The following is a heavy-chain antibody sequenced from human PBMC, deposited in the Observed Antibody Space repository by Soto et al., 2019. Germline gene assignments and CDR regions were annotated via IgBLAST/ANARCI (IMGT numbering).Heavy chain of an antibody. J-gene: IGHJ4*02. CDR1: GFTFSDYY. CDR2: ISSSSSYT. V-gene: IGHV3-11*06. D-gene: IGHD6-19*01. CDR3: ARMVTVAGTYYFDY. Sequence: QVQLVEAGGGLVKPGGSLRLSCAASGFTFSDYYMSWIRQAPGKGLEWVSYISSSSSYTNYADSVKGRFTISRDNAKNSLYLQRNSLRAEDMAVYYCARMVTVAGTYYFDYWGQGTLVTVSS.